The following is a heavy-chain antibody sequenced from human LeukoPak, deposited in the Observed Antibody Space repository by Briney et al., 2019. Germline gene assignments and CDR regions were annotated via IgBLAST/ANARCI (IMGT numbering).Heavy chain of an antibody. CDR1: GFTFSSYG. CDR2: IWYDGSNK. D-gene: IGHD2-21*02. Sequence: SGGSPRLSCAASGFTFSSYGMHWVRQAPGKGLEWVAVIWYDGSNKYYADSVKGRFTISRDNSKNTLYLQMNSLRAEDTAVYYCARLGGLLGPPGYWGQGTLVTVSS. CDR3: ARLGGLLGPPGY. V-gene: IGHV3-33*01. J-gene: IGHJ4*02.